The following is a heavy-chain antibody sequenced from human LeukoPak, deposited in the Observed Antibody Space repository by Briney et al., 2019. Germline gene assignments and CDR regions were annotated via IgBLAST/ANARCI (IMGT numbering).Heavy chain of an antibody. D-gene: IGHD2-15*01. CDR1: GGSIRSYY. Sequence: SETLSLTCSVSGGSIRSYYWSWIRQPPGKGLEWIGYIYYSGTTNYNPSLKSRVTISVDTSKNQFSLKLSSVTAADTAVYYCAREFETSGGNSNWFDPWGQGTLVTVSS. CDR3: AREFETSGGNSNWFDP. CDR2: IYYSGTT. J-gene: IGHJ5*02. V-gene: IGHV4-59*01.